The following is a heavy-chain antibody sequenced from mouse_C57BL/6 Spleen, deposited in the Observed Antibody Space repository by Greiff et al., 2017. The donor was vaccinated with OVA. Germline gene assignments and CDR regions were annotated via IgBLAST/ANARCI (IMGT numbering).Heavy chain of an antibody. J-gene: IGHJ3*01. Sequence: EVHLVESEGGLVQPGSSMKLSCTASGFTFSDYYMAWVRQVPEKGLEWVANINYDGSSTYYLDSLKSRFIISRDNAKNILYLQMSSLKSEDTATYYCAREGGSTMMRTWFADWGQGTLVTVSA. CDR2: INYDGSST. CDR1: GFTFSDYY. V-gene: IGHV5-16*01. CDR3: AREGGSTMMRTWFAD. D-gene: IGHD2-4*01.